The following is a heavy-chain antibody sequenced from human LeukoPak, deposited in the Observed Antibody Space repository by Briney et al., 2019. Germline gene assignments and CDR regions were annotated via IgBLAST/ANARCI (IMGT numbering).Heavy chain of an antibody. J-gene: IGHJ4*02. CDR2: ISYDGSNK. Sequence: GGSLRLSCAASGFTFSSYGMHWVRRAPGKGLEWVAVISYDGSNKYYADSVKGRFTISRDNSKNTLYLQMNSLRAEDTAVYYCAKEGYCSGGSCYSLDYWGQGTLVTVSS. D-gene: IGHD2-15*01. CDR1: GFTFSSYG. V-gene: IGHV3-30*18. CDR3: AKEGYCSGGSCYSLDY.